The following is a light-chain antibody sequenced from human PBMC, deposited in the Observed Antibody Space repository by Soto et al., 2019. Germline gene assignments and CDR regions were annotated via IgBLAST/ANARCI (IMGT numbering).Light chain of an antibody. J-gene: IGKJ1*01. CDR2: DVS. Sequence: IVLIQSPATLSVSPGERATLSCRASQNISNYLIWYQQKPGQAPRLLIYDVSNRATDIPARFSGSGSGRDFILTISSLEPEDLAVYYCQQRSNWPRTFGQGTKVEI. V-gene: IGKV3-11*02. CDR1: QNISNY. CDR3: QQRSNWPRT.